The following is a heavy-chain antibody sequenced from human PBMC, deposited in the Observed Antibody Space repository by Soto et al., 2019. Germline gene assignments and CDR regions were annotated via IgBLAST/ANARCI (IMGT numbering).Heavy chain of an antibody. CDR3: AKVRSAGRDGYNCPDSY. Sequence: PGGSLRLSCAASGFTFSSYGMHWVRQAPGKGLEWVAVISYDGSNKYYADSVKGRFTISRDNSKNTLYLQMNSLRAEDTAVYYCAKVRSAGRDGYNCPDSYWGQGTLVTVSS. CDR1: GFTFSSYG. J-gene: IGHJ4*02. V-gene: IGHV3-30*18. CDR2: ISYDGSNK. D-gene: IGHD5-12*01.